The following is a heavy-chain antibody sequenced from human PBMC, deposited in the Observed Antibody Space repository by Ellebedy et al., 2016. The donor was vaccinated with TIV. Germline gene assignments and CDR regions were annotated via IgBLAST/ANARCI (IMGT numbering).Heavy chain of an antibody. V-gene: IGHV4-39*01. CDR3: ARRGTSGYSTYYFDS. J-gene: IGHJ4*02. Sequence: SETLSLTCTVSGGSISSSSYYWGWIRQPPGKGLEWIGSIYYSGSTYFNPSLKSRVTLSVDTSKNQFSLHVTSVTATDTAIYYCARRGTSGYSTYYFDSWGQGTLVTVSS. CDR2: IYYSGST. D-gene: IGHD3-22*01. CDR1: GGSISSSSYY.